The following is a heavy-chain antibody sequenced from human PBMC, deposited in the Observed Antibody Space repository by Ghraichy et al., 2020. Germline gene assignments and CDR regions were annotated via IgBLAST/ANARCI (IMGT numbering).Heavy chain of an antibody. V-gene: IGHV4-39*01. J-gene: IGHJ4*02. CDR2: IYYSGST. CDR1: GGSISSSSYY. D-gene: IGHD3-16*01. Sequence: SETQSLTCTVSGGSISSSSYYWGWIRQPPGKGLEWIGSIYYSGSTYYNPSLKSRVTISVDTSKNQFSLKLSSVTAADTAVYYCARHPRGGATFDYWGQGTLVTVSS. CDR3: ARHPRGGATFDY.